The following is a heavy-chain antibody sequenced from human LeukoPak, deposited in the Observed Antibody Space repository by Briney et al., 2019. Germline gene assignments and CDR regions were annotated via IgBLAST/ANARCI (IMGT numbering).Heavy chain of an antibody. CDR2: MKQDGSEK. Sequence: PGGSLRLSCAASGFTFSRYWMTWVRQAPGKGLEWVANMKQDGSEKNYVDSVRGRFTISRDIAKNSLYLQMNSLRAEDTAVDYCARDPSSWAGYFDYWGQGTLVTVSS. CDR3: ARDPSSWAGYFDY. CDR1: GFTFSRYW. V-gene: IGHV3-7*01. D-gene: IGHD6-13*01. J-gene: IGHJ4*02.